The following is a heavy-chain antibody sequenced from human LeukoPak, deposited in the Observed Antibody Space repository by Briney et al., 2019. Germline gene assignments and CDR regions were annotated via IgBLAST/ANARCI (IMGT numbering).Heavy chain of an antibody. CDR2: INHSGST. CDR3: ARVIVATFDY. CDR1: GGSISSYY. V-gene: IGHV4-34*01. J-gene: IGHJ4*02. Sequence: SSETLSLTCTVSGGSISSYYWSWIRQPPGKGLEWIGEINHSGSTNYNPSLKSRVTISVDTSKNQFSLKLSSVTAADTAVYYCARVIVATFDYWGQGTLVTVSS. D-gene: IGHD5-12*01.